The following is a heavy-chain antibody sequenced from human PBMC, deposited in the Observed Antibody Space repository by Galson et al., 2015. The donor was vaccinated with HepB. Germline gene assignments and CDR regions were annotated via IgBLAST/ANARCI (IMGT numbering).Heavy chain of an antibody. D-gene: IGHD2-15*01. CDR3: ASSGGSY. CDR2: ISSSSNHI. CDR1: GFTFSSYS. Sequence: SLRLSCAASGFTFSSYSMNWVRQAPGKGLEWVSSISSSSNHIYYADSVKGRFTISRDNAKNSLYLQLNSLSAEDTAVYYCASSGGSYWGQGTLVTVSS. J-gene: IGHJ4*02. V-gene: IGHV3-21*01.